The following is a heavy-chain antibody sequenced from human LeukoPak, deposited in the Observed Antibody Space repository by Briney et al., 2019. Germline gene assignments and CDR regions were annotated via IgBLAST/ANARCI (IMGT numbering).Heavy chain of an antibody. D-gene: IGHD6-13*01. CDR3: ARGTLAAIRLGYFDY. CDR2: IIPIFGTS. CDR1: GGTFSSYA. J-gene: IGHJ4*02. Sequence: SVKVSCKASGGTFSSYAISWVRQAPGQGLQWMGGIIPIFGTSNYAQKFQGRVTISADESTSTAYMELSSLRFEDTAVYYCARGTLAAIRLGYFDYWGQGTLVTVSS. V-gene: IGHV1-69*13.